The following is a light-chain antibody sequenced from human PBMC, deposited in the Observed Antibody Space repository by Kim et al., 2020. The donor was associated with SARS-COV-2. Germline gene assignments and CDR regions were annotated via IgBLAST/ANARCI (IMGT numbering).Light chain of an antibody. J-gene: IGLJ1*01. CDR2: QDS. Sequence: GSPGQTASITCSGDKLGDKYASWYQQKPGQSPVLVIYQDSKRPSGIPERFSGSNSGNTATLTISGTQAMDEADYYCQAWDSSTAVFGTGTKVTVL. CDR3: QAWDSSTAV. V-gene: IGLV3-1*01. CDR1: KLGDKY.